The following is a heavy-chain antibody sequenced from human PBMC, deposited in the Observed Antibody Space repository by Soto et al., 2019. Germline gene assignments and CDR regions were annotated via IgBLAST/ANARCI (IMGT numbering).Heavy chain of an antibody. Sequence: PSETLSLTCTVSGGSISSYYWSWIRQPPGKGLEWIGYIYYSGSTNYNPSLKSRVTISVDTSKNQFSLKLSSVTAADTAVYYCARQRDYGDYYSDYWGQGTLVTVSS. CDR1: GGSISSYY. D-gene: IGHD4-17*01. CDR2: IYYSGST. J-gene: IGHJ4*02. CDR3: ARQRDYGDYYSDY. V-gene: IGHV4-59*08.